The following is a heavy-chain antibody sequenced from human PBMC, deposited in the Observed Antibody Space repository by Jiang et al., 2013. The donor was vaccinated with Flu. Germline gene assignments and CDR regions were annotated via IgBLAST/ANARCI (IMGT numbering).Heavy chain of an antibody. D-gene: IGHD1-20*01. J-gene: IGHJ3*02. CDR2: IIPMFGTA. V-gene: IGHV1-69*01. Sequence: SGAEVKKPGSSVKVSCKASGGAFSSNAISWVRQAPGQGLEWMGGIIPMFGTANYAQRFQGRVTITADESTSTVYMEVSSLRSEDTAVYYCARDHHPITGTSQGAFDIWGQGTMVTVSS. CDR3: ARDHHPITGTSQGAFDI. CDR1: GGAFSSNA.